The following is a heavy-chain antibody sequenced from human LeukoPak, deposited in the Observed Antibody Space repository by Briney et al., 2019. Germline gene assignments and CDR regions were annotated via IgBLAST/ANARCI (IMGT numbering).Heavy chain of an antibody. CDR1: GYTFTVYY. D-gene: IGHD3-3*01. Sequence: GASVTVSFTSSGYTFTVYYMHWVRQAPGQGLEWMGWINPNSGGTNYARKFQGWVTMTRDTPISTAYMELSRLRSDDTAVYYCARDLSGITIFGVARPYYYGMDVWGQGTTVTVSS. CDR3: ARDLSGITIFGVARPYYYGMDV. V-gene: IGHV1-2*04. CDR2: INPNSGGT. J-gene: IGHJ6*02.